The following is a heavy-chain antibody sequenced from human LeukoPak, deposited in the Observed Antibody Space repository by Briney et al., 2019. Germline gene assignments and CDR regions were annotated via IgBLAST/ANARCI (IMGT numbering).Heavy chain of an antibody. CDR2: IKSKANGGTI. J-gene: IGHJ4*02. V-gene: IGHV3-15*01. CDR3: ATGIYFDF. Sequence: PGGSLRLSCAGSGFTFSNAWMSWVRQAPGKGLEWVARIKSKANGGTIDYAAPVIGRFTISREDSKDTVYLQMSSLETEDTAVYYCATGIYFDFWGQGTPVTVSS. CDR1: GFTFSNAW.